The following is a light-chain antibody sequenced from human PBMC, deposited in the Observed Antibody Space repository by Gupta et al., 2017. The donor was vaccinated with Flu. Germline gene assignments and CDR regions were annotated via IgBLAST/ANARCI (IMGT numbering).Light chain of an antibody. CDR3: VLYLGSGIWV. CDR2: STN. V-gene: IGLV8-61*01. Sequence: QTVVTQEPSFSVSPGGTVTLTCVLNSGSVSTNSYPRWYQQTPGQPPRTLIYSTNTRSDGAPDRFSCYILGSKAAITITGDQADDESYYYCVLYLGSGIWVFGGGTKLTVL. CDR1: SGSVSTNSY. J-gene: IGLJ3*02.